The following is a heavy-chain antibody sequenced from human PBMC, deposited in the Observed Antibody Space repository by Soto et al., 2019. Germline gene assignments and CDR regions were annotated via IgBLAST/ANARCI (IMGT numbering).Heavy chain of an antibody. Sequence: GGSLRLSCAASGFTVSSNYMSWVRQAPGKGLEWVSVLYGGGSTYYADSVKGRFTFSRDNSKNTLYLQMNSLRTEDTAVYYCARGGGVAAAGTNWFDPWGQGTLVTVSS. CDR3: ARGGGVAAAGTNWFDP. CDR2: LYGGGST. D-gene: IGHD6-13*01. J-gene: IGHJ5*02. CDR1: GFTVSSNY. V-gene: IGHV3-53*01.